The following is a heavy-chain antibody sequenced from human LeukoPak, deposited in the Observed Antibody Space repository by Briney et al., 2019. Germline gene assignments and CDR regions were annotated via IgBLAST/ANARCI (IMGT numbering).Heavy chain of an antibody. CDR2: IKQDGSEK. CDR3: ARDYDFRHPVYSSSYYMDV. J-gene: IGHJ6*03. D-gene: IGHD3-3*01. Sequence: GGSLRLSCAASGFTFSSYWMSWVRQAPGMGREGVANIKQDGSEKYYVDSVKGRFTISRDNAKNSLYLQMNSLRAEDTAVYYCARDYDFRHPVYSSSYYMDVWGKGTMVTISS. CDR1: GFTFSSYW. V-gene: IGHV3-7*01.